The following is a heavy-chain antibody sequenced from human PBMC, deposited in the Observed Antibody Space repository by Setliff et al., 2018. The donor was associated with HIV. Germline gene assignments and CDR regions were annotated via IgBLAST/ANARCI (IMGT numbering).Heavy chain of an antibody. CDR3: ARQKKSSSWSPNDY. D-gene: IGHD2-2*01. Sequence: SETLSLTCTVSGGSIGNYYWSWIRQSAGKGLEWIGRIYASGNIGRIYSSGNTEYNPSLKSRVTMSVDTSKNQFSLKVKSVTAADTAVYYCARQKKSSSWSPNDYWGQGTLVTVSS. CDR2: IYSSGNT. V-gene: IGHV4-4*07. J-gene: IGHJ4*02. CDR1: GGSIGNYY.